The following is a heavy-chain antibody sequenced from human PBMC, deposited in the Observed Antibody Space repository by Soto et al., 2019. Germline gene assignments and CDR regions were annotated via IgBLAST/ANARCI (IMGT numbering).Heavy chain of an antibody. CDR2: ISQSGNT. Sequence: SATLSLTCSLYSGSLSGYYWSWIRQPPGKGLEWIGEISQSGNTNYSPSLKSRVSISIDTSKKQFSLNLASVSAADTAVYYCARAPKVSGSSQTRPDFWGQGTLVTVSS. CDR3: ARAPKVSGSSQTRPDF. D-gene: IGHD6-6*01. J-gene: IGHJ4*02. V-gene: IGHV4-34*01. CDR1: SGSLSGYY.